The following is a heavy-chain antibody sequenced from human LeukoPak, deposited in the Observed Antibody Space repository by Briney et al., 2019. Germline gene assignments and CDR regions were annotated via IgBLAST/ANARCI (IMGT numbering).Heavy chain of an antibody. J-gene: IGHJ4*02. Sequence: ASVTVSCKASGYTFTGYYMHWVRQAPGQGLEWMGWINPNSGGTNYAQKFQGRVTMTRDTSISTAYMELSRLRSGDTAVYYCARVRSYYGSGSYYNLPTDYWGQGTLVTVSS. D-gene: IGHD3-10*01. CDR3: ARVRSYYGSGSYYNLPTDY. V-gene: IGHV1-2*02. CDR1: GYTFTGYY. CDR2: INPNSGGT.